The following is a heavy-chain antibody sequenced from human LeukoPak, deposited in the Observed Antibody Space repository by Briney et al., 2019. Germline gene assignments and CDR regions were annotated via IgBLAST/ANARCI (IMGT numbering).Heavy chain of an antibody. CDR1: GFTFDDYG. J-gene: IGHJ4*02. CDR2: INWNGGST. D-gene: IGHD6-19*01. Sequence: PGGSLRLSCAASGFTFDDYGMSWVRQAPGKGLEWVSGINWNGGSTGYADSVKGRFTISRDNAKNSLYLQMNSLRAEDTALYYCARDRTDHSSGWSSVDYWGQGTLVTVSS. V-gene: IGHV3-20*04. CDR3: ARDRTDHSSGWSSVDY.